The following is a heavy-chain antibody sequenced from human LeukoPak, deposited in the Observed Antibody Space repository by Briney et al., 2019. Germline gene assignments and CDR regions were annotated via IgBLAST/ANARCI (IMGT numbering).Heavy chain of an antibody. J-gene: IGHJ4*02. CDR1: GFTFSSYA. CDR2: ISGSGGST. Sequence: GASLRLSCAAPGFTFSSYAMSWVRQAPGKGLEWVSAISGSGGSTYYADSVKGRFTISRDNSKNTLYLQMNSLRAEDTAVYYCAKRTLLWFGEPHWGQGTLVTVSS. D-gene: IGHD3-10*01. V-gene: IGHV3-23*01. CDR3: AKRTLLWFGEPH.